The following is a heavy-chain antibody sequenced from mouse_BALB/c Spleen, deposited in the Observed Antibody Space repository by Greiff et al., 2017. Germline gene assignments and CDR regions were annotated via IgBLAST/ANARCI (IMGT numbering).Heavy chain of an antibody. CDR3: ARVNYDYDWYFDV. Sequence: VKLVESGPGLVAPSQSLSITCTVSGFSLTSYGVHWVRQPPGKGLEWLGVIWAGGSTNYNSALMSRLSISKDNSKSQVFLKMNSLQTDDTAMYYCARVNYDYDWYFDVWGAGTTVTVSS. J-gene: IGHJ1*01. D-gene: IGHD2-4*01. V-gene: IGHV2-9*02. CDR2: IWAGGST. CDR1: GFSLTSYG.